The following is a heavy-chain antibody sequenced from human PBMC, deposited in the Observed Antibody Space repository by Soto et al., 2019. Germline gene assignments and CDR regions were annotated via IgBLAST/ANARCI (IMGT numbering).Heavy chain of an antibody. V-gene: IGHV3-15*01. CDR1: GFTFSNAW. J-gene: IGHJ5*02. CDR2: IKSKTDGGTT. Sequence: GALRLSCAASGFTFSNAWMSWVRQAPGKGLEWVGRIKSKTDGGTTDYAAPVKGRFTISRDDSKNTLYLQMNSLKTEDTAVYYCTTGFFYGGKRRDPWGQGTLVTVSS. CDR3: TTGFFYGGKRRDP. D-gene: IGHD4-17*01.